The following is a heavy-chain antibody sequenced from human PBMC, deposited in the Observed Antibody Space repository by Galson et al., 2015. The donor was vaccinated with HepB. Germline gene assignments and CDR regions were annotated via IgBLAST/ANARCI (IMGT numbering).Heavy chain of an antibody. D-gene: IGHD3-3*01. CDR1: GFIFDDYG. Sequence: SLRLSCAASGFIFDDYGMHWVRQVPGKGLEWVSGTSWDSNKVGYADSVKGRFTISRDNAKNSLYLQMNSLRPEDTAFYYCARAPLIFGVVSYFDSWGQGTLVTVSS. CDR3: ARAPLIFGVVSYFDS. J-gene: IGHJ4*02. V-gene: IGHV3-9*01. CDR2: TSWDSNKV.